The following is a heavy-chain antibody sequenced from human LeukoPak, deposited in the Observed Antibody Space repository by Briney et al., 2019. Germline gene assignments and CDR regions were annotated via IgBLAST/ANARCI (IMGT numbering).Heavy chain of an antibody. V-gene: IGHV3-30*18. D-gene: IGHD3-3*01. CDR1: GFTFSNYG. Sequence: GGSLRLSCAASGFTFSNYGMHWVRQAPGKGLEWVAVISYEGRTIYYADSVKGRFTISRDNSRNTLFLQMDSLRAEDTAVYYCAKDLMNYDFWSGYQGYWGQGTLVTVSS. J-gene: IGHJ4*02. CDR2: ISYEGRTI. CDR3: AKDLMNYDFWSGYQGY.